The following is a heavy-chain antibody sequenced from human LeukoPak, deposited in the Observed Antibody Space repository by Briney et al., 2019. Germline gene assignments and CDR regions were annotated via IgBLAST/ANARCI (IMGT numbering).Heavy chain of an antibody. V-gene: IGHV1-18*01. CDR1: GYRFTNYG. CDR3: ERDESSGSYGPNLDY. CDR2: ISTYNTNT. Sequence: ASVKVSCKASGYRFTNYGISWVRQAPGQGLQWMGWISTYNTNTNYAQKPQGRVTMTTDTSTSTAYMELRSLRSDDTAGYYCERDESSGSYGPNLDYWGQGTLVTVSS. D-gene: IGHD1-26*01. J-gene: IGHJ4*02.